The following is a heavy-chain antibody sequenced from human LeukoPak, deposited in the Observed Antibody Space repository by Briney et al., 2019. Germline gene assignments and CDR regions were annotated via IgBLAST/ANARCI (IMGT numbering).Heavy chain of an antibody. CDR3: AREAIFGVVIIGNWFDP. Sequence: SVKVSCKASGGTFSSYTISWVRQAPGQGLEWKGRIIPILGIANYAQKFQGRVTITADKSTSTAYMELSSLRSEDTAVYYCAREAIFGVVIIGNWFDPWGQGTLVTVSS. J-gene: IGHJ5*02. D-gene: IGHD3-3*01. V-gene: IGHV1-69*04. CDR2: IIPILGIA. CDR1: GGTFSSYT.